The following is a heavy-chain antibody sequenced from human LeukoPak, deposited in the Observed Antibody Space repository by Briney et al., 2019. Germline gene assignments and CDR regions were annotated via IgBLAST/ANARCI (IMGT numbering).Heavy chain of an antibody. CDR1: GGSISSSSYY. J-gene: IGHJ3*02. D-gene: IGHD5-12*01. Sequence: PSETLSLTCTVSGGSISSSSYYWGRMRQPPGKGLEWIGRIYTSGSTNYNPSLKSRVTISVDTSKNQFSLKLSSVTAADTAVYYCARCLVATIAVAFDIWGQGTMVTVSS. CDR2: IYTSGST. CDR3: ARCLVATIAVAFDI. V-gene: IGHV4-39*07.